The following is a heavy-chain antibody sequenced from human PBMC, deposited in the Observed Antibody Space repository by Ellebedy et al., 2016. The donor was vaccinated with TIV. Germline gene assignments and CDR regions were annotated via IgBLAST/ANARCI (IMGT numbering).Heavy chain of an antibody. V-gene: IGHV3-30*02. CDR2: IRDDGSNK. D-gene: IGHD1-26*01. Sequence: GESLKISCAASGFTFSSYGIDWVRQAPGKGLEWVAFIRDDGSNKNYADSVKGRFTISRDNSKNRLDLQMNSLRAEDTAVYYCAKDQGSGINYYYYGMDVWGQGTTVTVSS. J-gene: IGHJ6*02. CDR3: AKDQGSGINYYYYGMDV. CDR1: GFTFSSYG.